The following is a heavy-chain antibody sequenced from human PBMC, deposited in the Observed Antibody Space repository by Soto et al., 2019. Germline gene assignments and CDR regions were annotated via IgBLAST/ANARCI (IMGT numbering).Heavy chain of an antibody. CDR2: INHSGST. D-gene: IGHD3-3*01. J-gene: IGHJ3*02. V-gene: IGHV4-34*01. Sequence: PSETLSLTCAVYGGFFSGYYWSWIRQPPGKGLEWIGEINHSGSTNYNPSLKSRVTISVDTSKNQFSLKLSSVTAADTAVYYCARGYDFWSGLDAFDIWGQGTMVTVSS. CDR1: GGFFSGYY. CDR3: ARGYDFWSGLDAFDI.